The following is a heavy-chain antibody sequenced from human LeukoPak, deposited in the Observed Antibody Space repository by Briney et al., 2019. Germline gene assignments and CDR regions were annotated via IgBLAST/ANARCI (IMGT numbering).Heavy chain of an antibody. D-gene: IGHD3-16*01. CDR1: GGSISRGGYY. Sequence: SETLSLTCTVSGGSISRGGYYWRWIRQPPGKGLEWIGYIYHSGSTYYNPSLKSRVTISVDRSKNQFSLKLNSVTAADTAVYYCARGGGPFDYWGQGTLVTVSS. CDR3: ARGGGPFDY. V-gene: IGHV4-30-2*01. CDR2: IYHSGST. J-gene: IGHJ4*02.